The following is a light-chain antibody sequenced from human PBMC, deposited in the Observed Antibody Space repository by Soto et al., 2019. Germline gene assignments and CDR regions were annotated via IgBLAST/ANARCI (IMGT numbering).Light chain of an antibody. V-gene: IGLV2-14*01. J-gene: IGLJ1*01. Sequence: QSALTQPAFVSGSPGQSITISCTGTSSDVGAYNFVSWYQHHPGRAPKLIIYEVTIRPSGVSNRFSGSKSGNTASLTISGLHAEEEADYYCSSYTTSAPYVFASGTKVTVL. CDR1: SSDVGAYNF. CDR3: SSYTTSAPYV. CDR2: EVT.